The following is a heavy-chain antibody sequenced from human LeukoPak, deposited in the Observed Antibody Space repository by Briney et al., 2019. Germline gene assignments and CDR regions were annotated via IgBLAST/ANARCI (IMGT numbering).Heavy chain of an antibody. D-gene: IGHD4-17*01. CDR3: ASTNYGDHVYDWFDP. CDR2: IYTSGST. CDR1: GGSISSGSYY. J-gene: IGHJ5*02. Sequence: PSQTLSLTCTVSGGSISSGSYYWSWIRQPAGKGLEWIGRIYTSGSTNYNPSLGSRITMSVDTSKNHFSLKLSSVTAADTAVYYCASTNYGDHVYDWFDPWGQGTLVTVSS. V-gene: IGHV4-61*02.